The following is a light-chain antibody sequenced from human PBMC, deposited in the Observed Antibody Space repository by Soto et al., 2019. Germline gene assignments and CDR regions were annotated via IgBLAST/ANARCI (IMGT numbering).Light chain of an antibody. CDR1: SGHSSYI. CDR2: LEGSGSY. Sequence: QSVLTQSSSASASLGSSVKLTCTLSSGHSSYIIAWHQQQPGKAPRYLMKLEGSGSYNKGSGVPDRFSGSSSGADRYLTISHLQFADAADYYCETWDFNTRVFGGGTKLTVL. V-gene: IGLV4-60*02. J-gene: IGLJ3*02. CDR3: ETWDFNTRV.